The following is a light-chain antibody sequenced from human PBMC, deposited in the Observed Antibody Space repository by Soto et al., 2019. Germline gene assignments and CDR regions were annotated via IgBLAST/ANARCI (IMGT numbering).Light chain of an antibody. V-gene: IGKV1-9*01. J-gene: IGKJ3*01. CDR2: AAS. Sequence: DIQLTQSPSFLSASVGDRVTITCRASQGISSYLAWYQQKPGKAPKLLIYAASTLQSGVPSRFSGSGSGTEFTLTISSLQPEDFATYYCQQLNSTPFTFGPGPKWISN. CDR3: QQLNSTPFT. CDR1: QGISSY.